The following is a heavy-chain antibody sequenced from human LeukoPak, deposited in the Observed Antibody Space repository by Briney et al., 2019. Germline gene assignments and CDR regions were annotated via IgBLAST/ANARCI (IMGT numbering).Heavy chain of an antibody. J-gene: IGHJ4*02. CDR3: AASVEMATTSFDY. Sequence: SETLSLTCTVSGGSISSYYWSWIRQPPGKGLEWIGYIYYSGSTNYDPSLKSRVTISVDTSKNQFSLKLSSVTAADTAVYYCAASVEMATTSFDYWGQGTLVTVSS. D-gene: IGHD5-24*01. V-gene: IGHV4-59*08. CDR1: GGSISSYY. CDR2: IYYSGST.